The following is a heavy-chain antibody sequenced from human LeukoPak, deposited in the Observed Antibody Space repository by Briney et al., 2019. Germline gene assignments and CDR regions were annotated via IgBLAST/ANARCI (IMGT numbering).Heavy chain of an antibody. D-gene: IGHD5-18*01. Sequence: GGSLRLSCAASGFTFSSYAMHWVRQAPGKGLEWVAVISSDGSNKYYADSMKGRFTISRDNSKNTLYLQMNSLRGEDTAVYYCARASGYSYGPPVYYYYHMDVWGKGTTVTISS. CDR3: ARASGYSYGPPVYYYYHMDV. V-gene: IGHV3-30*04. J-gene: IGHJ6*03. CDR1: GFTFSSYA. CDR2: ISSDGSNK.